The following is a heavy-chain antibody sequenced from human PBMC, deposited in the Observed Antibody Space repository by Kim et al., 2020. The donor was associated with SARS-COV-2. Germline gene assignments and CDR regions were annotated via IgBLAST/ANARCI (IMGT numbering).Heavy chain of an antibody. V-gene: IGHV3-9*01. CDR2: ISWNSGNI. D-gene: IGHD6-13*01. CDR3: AKEHSSSWRTYYYGMDV. CDR1: GFTFDDYA. Sequence: GGSLRLSCAASGFTFDDYAMHWVRQAPGKGLEWVSGISWNSGNIGYADSVKGRFTISRDNAKNSLYLQMNNLRTEDTAFYYCAKEHSSSWRTYYYGMDVWGQGNTVTVSS. J-gene: IGHJ6*02.